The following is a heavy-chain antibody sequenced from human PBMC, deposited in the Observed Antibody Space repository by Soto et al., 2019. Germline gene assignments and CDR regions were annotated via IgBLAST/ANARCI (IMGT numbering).Heavy chain of an antibody. D-gene: IGHD5-12*01. CDR3: VRVVAIPGYPDN. CDR1: GATFSSYA. V-gene: IGHV1-69*14. Sequence: QVQLVQSGAEVRQPASSVNVSCKTSGATFSSYAITWVRQAPGQGLEWMGGIVPTVDTSTYAQKFQGRVTITADKFTNTVYMELSSLRSDDTAVYYCVRVVAIPGYPDNWGQGTLATVSS. CDR2: IVPTVDTS. J-gene: IGHJ4*02.